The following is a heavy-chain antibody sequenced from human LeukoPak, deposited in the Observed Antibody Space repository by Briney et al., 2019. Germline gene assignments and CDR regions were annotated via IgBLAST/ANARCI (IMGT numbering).Heavy chain of an antibody. CDR2: ISNDGSKT. V-gene: IGHV3-30-3*01. J-gene: IGHJ3*01. CDR1: GITFWSYA. Sequence: GGSLRLSGAASGITFWSYAMHWARQIPGKGLEGVAVISNDGSKTYHADSVKGRFTISRDNSKNTLYLQMNSLRPEDTGVYYCAREFGGFDVWGQGTSVIVSS. D-gene: IGHD3-10*01. CDR3: AREFGGFDV.